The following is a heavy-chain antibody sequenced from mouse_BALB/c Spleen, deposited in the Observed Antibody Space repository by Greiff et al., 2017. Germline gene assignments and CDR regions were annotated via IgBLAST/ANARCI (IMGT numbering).Heavy chain of an antibody. CDR3: ARGPITTVVVDY. CDR1: GFTFSSYA. Sequence: EVKLVESGGGLVKPGGSLKLSCAASGFTFSSYAMSWVRQTPEKRLEWVASISSGGSTYYPDSVKGRFTISRDNARNILYLQMSSLRSEDTAMYYCARGPITTVVVDYWGQGTTLTVSS. J-gene: IGHJ2*01. CDR2: ISSGGST. V-gene: IGHV5-6-5*01. D-gene: IGHD1-1*01.